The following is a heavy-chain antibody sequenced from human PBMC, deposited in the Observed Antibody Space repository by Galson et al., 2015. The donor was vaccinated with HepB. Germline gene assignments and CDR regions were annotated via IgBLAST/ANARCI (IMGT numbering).Heavy chain of an antibody. J-gene: IGHJ5*02. V-gene: IGHV3-7*03. CDR1: GFSFTTYW. CDR3: ARDFSLYSA. D-gene: IGHD2-15*01. CDR2: IKQDGSEK. Sequence: SLRLSCAASGFSFTTYWMSWVRQAPGKGLEWVANIKQDGSEKYYVDSVKGRFTISRDNTKNSLYLQMNSLRVVDTAVYYCARDFSLYSAWGQGTLVTVSS.